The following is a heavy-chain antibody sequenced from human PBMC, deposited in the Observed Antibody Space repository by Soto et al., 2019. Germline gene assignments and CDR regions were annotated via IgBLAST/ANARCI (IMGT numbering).Heavy chain of an antibody. Sequence: SVKVSCKASGGTFSSYAISWVRQAPGQGLEWMGGIIPIFGTANYAQKFQGRVTITADESTSTAYMELSSLRSEDTAVYYCARSIAVAGTAYDYWGQGTLVTVSS. CDR3: ARSIAVAGTAYDY. D-gene: IGHD6-19*01. CDR2: IIPIFGTA. V-gene: IGHV1-69*13. CDR1: GGTFSSYA. J-gene: IGHJ4*02.